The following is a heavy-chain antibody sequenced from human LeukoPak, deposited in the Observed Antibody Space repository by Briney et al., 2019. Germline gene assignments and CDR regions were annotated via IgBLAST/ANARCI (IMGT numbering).Heavy chain of an antibody. CDR3: GRVGLQCVVDY. Sequence: SESLSLTCAVYGGSFSVYYWSWIRQPPGKGLEWIGDIYHSGSTNYTPSLKGRVTISVDTFKNTFSLKLSTLTGADTAVYYFGRVGLQCVVDYWGQGTLVTVAT. D-gene: IGHD3/OR15-3a*01. CDR1: GGSFSVYY. CDR2: IYHSGST. V-gene: IGHV4-34*01. J-gene: IGHJ4*02.